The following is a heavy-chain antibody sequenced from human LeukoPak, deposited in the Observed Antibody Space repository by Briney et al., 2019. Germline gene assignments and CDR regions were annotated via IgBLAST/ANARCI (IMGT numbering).Heavy chain of an antibody. J-gene: IGHJ6*03. D-gene: IGHD6-13*01. CDR1: GYTFRDYG. CDR2: INPNSGGT. V-gene: IGHV1-2*02. CDR3: ARDLVAAAGYYYYYYMDV. Sequence: ASVKVSCKASGYTFRDYGINWVRQAPGQGLEWMGWINPNSGGTNYAQKFQGRVTMTRDTSISTAYMELSRLRSDDTAVYYCARDLVAAAGYYYYYYMDVWGKGTTVTVSS.